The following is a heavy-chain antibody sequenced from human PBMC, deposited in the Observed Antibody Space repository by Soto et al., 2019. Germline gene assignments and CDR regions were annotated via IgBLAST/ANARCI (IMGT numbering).Heavy chain of an antibody. V-gene: IGHV3-11*05. D-gene: IGHD1-26*01. CDR3: ARDVRGGSDGFFAY. CDR2: ISGSSRYT. J-gene: IGHJ4*02. Sequence: QVQLVESGGGLVKPGGSLRLSCAASGFTFSDYYMSWIRQAPGKGLEWVSYISGSSRYTNYADSVRGRFTISRDNAKNSLYLQMNSLRAEDTAVYHCARDVRGGSDGFFAYWGQGTLVTVSS. CDR1: GFTFSDYY.